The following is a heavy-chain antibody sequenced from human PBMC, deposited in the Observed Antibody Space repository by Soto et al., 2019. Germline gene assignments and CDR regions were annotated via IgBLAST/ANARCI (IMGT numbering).Heavy chain of an antibody. J-gene: IGHJ4*02. CDR2: MNPNSGNT. CDR1: GYTFTSYD. D-gene: IGHD4-17*01. V-gene: IGHV1-8*01. Sequence: ASLKVSCKASGYTFTSYDINWLRQATGQGLERMGWMNPNSGNTGYAQKFQGRVTMTRNTSISTAYMELSSLRSEDTAVYYCARGRMVTTSNFDYWGQGTLVTVSS. CDR3: ARGRMVTTSNFDY.